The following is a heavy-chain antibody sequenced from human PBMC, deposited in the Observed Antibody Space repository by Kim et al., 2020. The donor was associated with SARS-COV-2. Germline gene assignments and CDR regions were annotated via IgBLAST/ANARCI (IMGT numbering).Heavy chain of an antibody. Sequence: GGSLRLSCVASGFPFSSYTMNWVRQAPGKGLEWVSGISGGGRNIYYVDSVKGRFTVSRDNSKNTLYLQMNSLRVEDTAVYYCPKKLRVTTETTGGDCFDSWGKGSMVTVTS. CDR3: PKKLRVTTETTGGDCFDS. CDR2: ISGGGRNI. CDR1: GFPFSSYT. J-gene: IGHJ4*02. V-gene: IGHV3-23*01. D-gene: IGHD4-17*01.